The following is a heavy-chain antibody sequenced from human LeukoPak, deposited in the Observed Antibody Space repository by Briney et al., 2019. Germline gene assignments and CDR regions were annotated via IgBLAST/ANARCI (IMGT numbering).Heavy chain of an antibody. Sequence: GGSLRLSCAASGFTFSSYIINWVRQAPGKGLEWVSSISSSSNYIYYADSVKGRFTISRDNSKNTLYLQMNSLRAEDTAVYYCAKDPVLLWFGEPNNWFDPWGQGTLVTVSS. CDR3: AKDPVLLWFGEPNNWFDP. J-gene: IGHJ5*02. D-gene: IGHD3-10*01. CDR1: GFTFSSYI. CDR2: ISSSSNYI. V-gene: IGHV3-21*01.